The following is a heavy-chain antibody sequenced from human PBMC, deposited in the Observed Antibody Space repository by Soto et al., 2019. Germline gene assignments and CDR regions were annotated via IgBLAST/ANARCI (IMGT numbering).Heavy chain of an antibody. J-gene: IGHJ4*02. V-gene: IGHV3-53*02. CDR1: GFSVRTNN. CDR3: ARAGVTPDFFDY. Sequence: EVQLVETGGGLMQPGGSLRLSCAASGFSVRTNNMSWVHQAPGKGLEWVSVYESGGSIYYADPVKGRFTISRDTSKNTLDLQMNSLRGVDTAVYYCARAGVTPDFFDYWGQGTRVTVSS. D-gene: IGHD3-10*01. CDR2: YESGGSI.